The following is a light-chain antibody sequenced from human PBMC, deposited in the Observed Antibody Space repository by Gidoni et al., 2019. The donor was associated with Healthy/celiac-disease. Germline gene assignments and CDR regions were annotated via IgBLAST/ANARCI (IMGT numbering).Light chain of an antibody. CDR1: QSVSSSY. Sequence: EIVLTQSPGTLSLSPGERATLSCRASQSVSSSYLAWYQQKPGQAPRLLIYGASSRATGIPDRCSGSGSGTDFTITISRLEPEDFAVYYCQQYGSSPRVTFGPGTKVDIK. J-gene: IGKJ3*01. V-gene: IGKV3-20*01. CDR2: GAS. CDR3: QQYGSSPRVT.